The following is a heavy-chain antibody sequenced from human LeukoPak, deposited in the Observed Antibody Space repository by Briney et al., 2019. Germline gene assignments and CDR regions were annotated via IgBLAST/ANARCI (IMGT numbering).Heavy chain of an antibody. D-gene: IGHD5-12*01. V-gene: IGHV1-2*02. CDR3: ATYSGYAAY. J-gene: IGHJ4*02. CDR2: ITPNSGGT. Sequence: ASVKVSCKTSGYTFTDYYMHWVRQAPGQGLEWMGWITPNSGGTKYAQKFQGRVTMTEDTYTDTAYMELSSLRSEDTAVYYCATYSGYAAYWGQGTLVSVSS. CDR1: GYTFTDYY.